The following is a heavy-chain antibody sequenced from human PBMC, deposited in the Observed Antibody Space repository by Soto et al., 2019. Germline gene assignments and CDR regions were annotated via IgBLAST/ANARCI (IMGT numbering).Heavy chain of an antibody. V-gene: IGHV1-2*02. CDR1: GYTFTVYD. Sequence: ASVKVSCKASGYTFTVYDMHWVRQAPGQGLEWMGWINPKSGGTMYPQKFQGRVTMTWDTSISTAYMALTRLRSDDTVVYYCARDLAKGGGSAGFDYWGQGTLVTVSS. D-gene: IGHD1-26*01. J-gene: IGHJ4*02. CDR2: INPKSGGT. CDR3: ARDLAKGGGSAGFDY.